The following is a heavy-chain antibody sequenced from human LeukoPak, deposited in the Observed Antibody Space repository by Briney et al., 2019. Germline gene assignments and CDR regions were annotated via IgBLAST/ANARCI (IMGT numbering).Heavy chain of an antibody. CDR1: GFTVSSNY. CDR2: TYAGGTT. CDR3: AKSREQPWNFDY. Sequence: GGSLRLSCAASGFTVSSNYMIWVRQAPGKGLEWVSITYAGGTTYYADSVKGRFTISRDNSKNTVYLQMDSLRAEDTAVYFCAKSREQPWNFDYWGQGTLVTVSS. J-gene: IGHJ4*02. V-gene: IGHV3-53*01. D-gene: IGHD5-18*01.